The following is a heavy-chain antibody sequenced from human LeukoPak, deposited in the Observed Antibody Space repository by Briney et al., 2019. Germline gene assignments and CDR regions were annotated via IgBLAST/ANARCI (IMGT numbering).Heavy chain of an antibody. CDR1: GGSISSGGYY. CDR2: IYYSGST. J-gene: IGHJ5*02. Sequence: NPSETLSLTCTVSGGSISSGGYYWSWIRQHPGKGLEWIGYIYYSGSTYYNPSLKSRVTMSVDTSKNQFSLKLSSVTAADTAVYYCARAAIYYYGSGSYYNFNWFDPWGQGTLVTVSS. D-gene: IGHD3-10*01. V-gene: IGHV4-31*03. CDR3: ARAAIYYYGSGSYYNFNWFDP.